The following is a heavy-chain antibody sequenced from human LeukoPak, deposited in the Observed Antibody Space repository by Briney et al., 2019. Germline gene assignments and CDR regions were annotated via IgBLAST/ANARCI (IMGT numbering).Heavy chain of an antibody. D-gene: IGHD6-13*01. CDR2: ISSSSAYI. CDR3: AKDQRYSSSNFDY. V-gene: IGHV3-21*04. Sequence: KPGGSLRLSCAASGFTFSSYSMNWVRQAPGKGLEWVSSISSSSAYIYYADSVKGRFTISRDNSKNTLYLQMNSLRAEDTAVYYCAKDQRYSSSNFDYWGQGTLVTVSS. CDR1: GFTFSSYS. J-gene: IGHJ4*02.